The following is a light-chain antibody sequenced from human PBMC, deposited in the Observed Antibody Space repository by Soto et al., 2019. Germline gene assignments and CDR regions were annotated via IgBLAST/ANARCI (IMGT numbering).Light chain of an antibody. J-gene: IGLJ1*01. CDR3: SSYTSGSSHYV. Sequence: QSVLTQPASVSGSPGQLITISCTGTSSDVGAYYSVSWYQHHPGKAPKLIIYGVTNRPSGVSNRFSGSKSGNTASLTISGLQAEDEADYHCSSYTSGSSHYVFGTGTKLTVL. V-gene: IGLV2-14*01. CDR2: GVT. CDR1: SSDVGAYYS.